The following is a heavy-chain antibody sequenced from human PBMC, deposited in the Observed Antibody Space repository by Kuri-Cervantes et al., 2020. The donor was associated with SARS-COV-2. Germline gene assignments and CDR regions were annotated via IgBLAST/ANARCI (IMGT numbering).Heavy chain of an antibody. V-gene: IGHV4-30-4*08. CDR3: AREGYGATNWYFDL. Sequence: SCTVSGGSISSGDYYWSWIRQPPGKGLEWIGYIYYSGSTYYNPSLKSRVTISVDTSKNQFSLKLKSVTAADTAVYYCAREGYGATNWYFDLWGRGSLVTVSS. CDR2: IYYSGST. D-gene: IGHD4-17*01. CDR1: GGSISSGDYY. J-gene: IGHJ2*01.